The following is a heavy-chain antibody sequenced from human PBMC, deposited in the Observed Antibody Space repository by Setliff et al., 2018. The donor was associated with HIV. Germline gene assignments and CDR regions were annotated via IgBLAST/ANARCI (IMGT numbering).Heavy chain of an antibody. V-gene: IGHV4-39*07. CDR2: IYYSGST. Sequence: PSETLSLTCTVSGGSITPHYWSWIRQPPGKGLEWIGSIYYSGSTYYNPSLKSRVTISVDTSKNQFSLRLSSVTAADTALYHCAREMDEYSSGWDYNGGNAFDIWGQGTMVTVSS. CDR1: GGSITPHY. CDR3: AREMDEYSSGWDYNGGNAFDI. D-gene: IGHD6-19*01. J-gene: IGHJ3*02.